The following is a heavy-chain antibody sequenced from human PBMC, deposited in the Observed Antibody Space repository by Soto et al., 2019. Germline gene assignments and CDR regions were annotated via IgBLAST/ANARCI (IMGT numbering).Heavy chain of an antibody. D-gene: IGHD5-18*01. V-gene: IGHV3-73*02. J-gene: IGHJ4*02. Sequence: EVQLVESGGGLVQPGGSLKLSCAASGFTFSGSAMHWVRQASGKGLEWVGRIRSKANSYATAYAASVKGRFTISRDDSKNTAYLQMNSLTTEDTAVYYCTRLVDTAMVLDYWGQGTLVTVSS. CDR1: GFTFSGSA. CDR2: IRSKANSYAT. CDR3: TRLVDTAMVLDY.